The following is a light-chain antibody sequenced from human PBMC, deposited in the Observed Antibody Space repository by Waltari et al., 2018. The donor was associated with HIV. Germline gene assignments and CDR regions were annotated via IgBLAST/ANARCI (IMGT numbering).Light chain of an antibody. V-gene: IGKV1-5*03. CDR2: KAS. CDR1: QSISSW. J-gene: IGKJ2*02. Sequence: DIQMTQSPSTLSASVGDRLTITCRASQSISSWLAWYQQKPGKAPKLLIYKASSLESGVPSRFSGSGSGTEFTLTISSLQPDDFATYYCQQYNSSQSTFGQGTKLEIK. CDR3: QQYNSSQST.